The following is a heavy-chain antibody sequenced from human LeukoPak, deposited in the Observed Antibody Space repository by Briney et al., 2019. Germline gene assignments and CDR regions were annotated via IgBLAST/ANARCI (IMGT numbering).Heavy chain of an antibody. CDR3: ARENTAMVAY. V-gene: IGHV3-48*03. CDR1: GFTFSSYE. D-gene: IGHD5-18*01. J-gene: IGHJ4*02. Sequence: GGSLRLSCAASGFTFSSYEMSWVRQAPGKGLEWVSYISSSGSTIYYADSVKGRFTISRDNAKNSLYLQMNSLRAEDTAVYYCARENTAMVAYWGQGTLVTVSS. CDR2: ISSSGSTI.